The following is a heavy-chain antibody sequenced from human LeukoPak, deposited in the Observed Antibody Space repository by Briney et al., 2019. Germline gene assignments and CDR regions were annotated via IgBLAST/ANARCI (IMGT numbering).Heavy chain of an antibody. Sequence: PGGSLRLSYAASGFTFSSYWMHWARQAPGKGLVWVSRINSDGVTTNYADSVKGRFTISRDNAKNTLYLQMNSLRADDTAVYYCARFTGTVWGQGTLVTVSS. CDR1: GFTFSSYW. J-gene: IGHJ4*02. V-gene: IGHV3-74*01. CDR3: ARFTGTV. D-gene: IGHD1-14*01. CDR2: INSDGVTT.